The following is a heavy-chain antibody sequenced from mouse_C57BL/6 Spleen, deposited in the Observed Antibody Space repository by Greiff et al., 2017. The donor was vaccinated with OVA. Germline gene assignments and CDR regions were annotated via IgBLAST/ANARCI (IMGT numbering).Heavy chain of an antibody. V-gene: IGHV1-39*01. CDR3: ATSAYYDYDGAWFAY. J-gene: IGHJ3*01. CDR2: INPNSGTT. Sequence: VQLQQSGPELVKPGASVKISCKASGYSFTDYNMNWVKQSHGKSLEWIGVINPNSGTTSYNQKFKGKATLTVDQSSSTAYMQLNSLTSEDSAVYYGATSAYYDYDGAWFAYWGQGTLVTVSA. CDR1: GYSFTDYN. D-gene: IGHD2-4*01.